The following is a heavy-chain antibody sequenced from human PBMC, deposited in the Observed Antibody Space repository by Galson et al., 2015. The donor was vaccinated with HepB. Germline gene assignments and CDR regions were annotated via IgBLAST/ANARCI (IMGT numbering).Heavy chain of an antibody. V-gene: IGHV1-69*04. CDR1: GGTFSSST. Sequence: SVKVSCKASGGTFSSSTISWVRQAPGQGLEWMGRIIPILGIANYAQKFQGRVTITADKSTSTAYMELSSLRSEDTAVYYCARDRDYGGNSRGDAFDIWGQGTMVTVSS. J-gene: IGHJ3*02. CDR3: ARDRDYGGNSRGDAFDI. D-gene: IGHD4-23*01. CDR2: IIPILGIA.